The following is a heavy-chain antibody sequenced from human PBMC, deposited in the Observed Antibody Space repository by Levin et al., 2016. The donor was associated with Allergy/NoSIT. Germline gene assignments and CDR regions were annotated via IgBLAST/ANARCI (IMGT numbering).Heavy chain of an antibody. CDR2: INPNSGGT. D-gene: IGHD5-24*01. CDR3: ARSPTIPFPFDY. V-gene: IGHV1-2*02. Sequence: WVRQAPGQGLEWMGWINPNSGGTNYAQKFQGRVTMTRDTSISTAYMELSRLRSDDTAVYYCARSPTIPFPFDYWGQGTLVTVSS. J-gene: IGHJ4*02.